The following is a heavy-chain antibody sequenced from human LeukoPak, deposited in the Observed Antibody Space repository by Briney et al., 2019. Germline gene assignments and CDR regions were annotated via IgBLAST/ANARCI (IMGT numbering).Heavy chain of an antibody. D-gene: IGHD6-19*01. CDR1: GFTVSSNY. CDR2: IYSGGST. J-gene: IGHJ4*02. V-gene: IGHV3-53*01. Sequence: PGGSLRLSCAASGFTVSSNYMSWVRQAPGKGLEWVSVIYSGGSTYYADSVKGRFTISRDNSKNTLYLQMNSLRAEDTAVYYCAGRPTGSGWYYFDYWGQGTLVTVSS. CDR3: AGRPTGSGWYYFDY.